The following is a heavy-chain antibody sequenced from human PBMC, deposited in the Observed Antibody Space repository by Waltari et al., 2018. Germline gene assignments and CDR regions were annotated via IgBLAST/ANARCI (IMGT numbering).Heavy chain of an antibody. CDR3: ALWESGWRAFRF. CDR2: IRHTGDT. V-gene: IGHV4-59*08. CDR1: GFSVSGYF. Sequence: QVQLQESGPAPVTSSETLSLTCTGSGFSVSGYFWNWLRQAPGKGPEWIGYIRHTGDTKQNPSLKSRVTMSVDTSRNDFSLRLSSVTAADTAVYYCALWESGWRAFRFWGQGTLGTVSS. J-gene: IGHJ4*03. D-gene: IGHD6-19*01.